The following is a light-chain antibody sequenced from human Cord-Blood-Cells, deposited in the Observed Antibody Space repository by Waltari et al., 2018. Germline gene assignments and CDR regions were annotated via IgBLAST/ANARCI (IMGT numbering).Light chain of an antibody. V-gene: IGKV1-39*01. CDR1: QSISSY. CDR3: QQSYSTPFT. CDR2: AAS. Sequence: IQMTQSPSSLSASVGARVTITCRASQSISSYLNWYQQKPGKAPKLLSYAASSLQSGVPSRFSGSGSGTDFTLTISSLQPEDFATYYCQQSYSTPFTFGPGTKVDIK. J-gene: IGKJ3*01.